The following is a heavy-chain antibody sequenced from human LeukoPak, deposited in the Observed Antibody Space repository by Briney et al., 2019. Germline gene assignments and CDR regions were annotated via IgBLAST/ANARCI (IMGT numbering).Heavy chain of an antibody. Sequence: SETLSLTCTVSGGSISSSSAYWGWIRQPPGKGLEWIGSIYYSKNTYYNPSLKSRVTISADTSKNQFSLTLGSVSATDTAVCYCVSPRGFSYGYFDYWGQGTLVTVSS. V-gene: IGHV4-39*01. CDR3: VSPRGFSYGYFDY. CDR2: IYYSKNT. J-gene: IGHJ4*02. D-gene: IGHD5-18*01. CDR1: GGSISSSSAY.